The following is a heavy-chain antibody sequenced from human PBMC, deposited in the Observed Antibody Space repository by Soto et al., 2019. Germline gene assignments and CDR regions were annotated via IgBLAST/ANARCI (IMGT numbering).Heavy chain of an antibody. Sequence: QVQLVQSGAEVKKPGPSVKVSCKASGGTFSSYAISWVRQAPGQGLEWMGGIIPIFGTANYAQKFQGRVTITADESTSTAYMELSSLRSEDTAVYYCASTSGSPHDYYYYGMDVWGQGTTVTVSS. D-gene: IGHD6-25*01. V-gene: IGHV1-69*01. CDR1: GGTFSSYA. CDR3: ASTSGSPHDYYYYGMDV. CDR2: IIPIFGTA. J-gene: IGHJ6*02.